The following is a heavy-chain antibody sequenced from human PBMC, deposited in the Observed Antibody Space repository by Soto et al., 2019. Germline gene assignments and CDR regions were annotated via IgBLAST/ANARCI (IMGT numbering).Heavy chain of an antibody. CDR1: GGSISSGGYY. CDR3: ARSSNIVVVPAALSGYYYYMDV. CDR2: IYYSGST. V-gene: IGHV4-31*03. J-gene: IGHJ6*03. D-gene: IGHD2-2*01. Sequence: SETLSLTCTVSGGSISSGGYYWSWIRQHPGKGLEWIGYIYYSGSTYYNPSLKSRVTISVDTSKNQFSLKLSSVTAADTAVYYCARSSNIVVVPAALSGYYYYMDVWGKGTTVTVSS.